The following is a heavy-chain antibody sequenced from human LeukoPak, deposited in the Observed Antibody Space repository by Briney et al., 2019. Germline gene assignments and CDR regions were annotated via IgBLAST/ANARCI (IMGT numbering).Heavy chain of an antibody. CDR2: INSDGSYT. Sequence: GRSLRLSCVASGFSFSNYWMYWGRQAPGKGLVWVSRINSDGSYTDYADSAKGRFTISRDNAKDTLYLQMNSLRADDTAVYYCARADNWQSGGAWGQGTLVTVSS. CDR3: ARADNWQSGGA. D-gene: IGHD1-1*01. J-gene: IGHJ5*02. V-gene: IGHV3-74*01. CDR1: GFSFSNYW.